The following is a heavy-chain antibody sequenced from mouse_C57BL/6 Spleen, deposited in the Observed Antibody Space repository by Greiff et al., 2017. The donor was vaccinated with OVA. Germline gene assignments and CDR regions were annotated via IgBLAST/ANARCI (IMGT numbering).Heavy chain of an antibody. V-gene: IGHV5-9-1*02. CDR1: GFTFSSSA. CDR3: TREGITTVVDYAMDY. Sequence: EVQGVESGEGLVKPGGSLKLSCAASGFTFSSSAMSWVRQTPEKRLEWVAYISSGGDYIYYADTVKGRFTISRDNARNTLYLQMSSLKSEDTAMYYCTREGITTVVDYAMDYWGQGTSVTVSS. J-gene: IGHJ4*01. D-gene: IGHD1-1*01. CDR2: ISSGGDYI.